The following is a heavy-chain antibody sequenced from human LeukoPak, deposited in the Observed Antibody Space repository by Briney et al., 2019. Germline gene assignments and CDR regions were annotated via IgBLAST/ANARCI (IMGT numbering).Heavy chain of an antibody. CDR1: GGSFSGHY. CDR2: ITHSGNT. CDR3: ARARESGAVDY. Sequence: TSETLSLTCAVYGGSFSGHYWTWIRQPPGKGLEWIGEITHSGNTNYNPSLKSRVILSVDTSKNQFSLKLSSVTAAGTAVYYCARARESGAVDYWGQGTLLTVPP. V-gene: IGHV4-34*01. J-gene: IGHJ4*02.